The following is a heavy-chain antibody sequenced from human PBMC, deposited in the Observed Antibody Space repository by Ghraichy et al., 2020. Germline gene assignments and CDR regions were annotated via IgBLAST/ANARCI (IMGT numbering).Heavy chain of an antibody. CDR2: TYYTGSS. Sequence: ESLNISCTVSGGSITSSSYYWGWIRQPPGKGLEWIGTTYYTGSSFYNPSLKSRVTISVDRSSNHFSLKLNSVTAADTAVYYCARHWRPGYSGSWRSANCFDPWGQGTRVTVSS. D-gene: IGHD6-13*01. CDR3: ARHWRPGYSGSWRSANCFDP. CDR1: GGSITSSSYY. J-gene: IGHJ5*02. V-gene: IGHV4-39*01.